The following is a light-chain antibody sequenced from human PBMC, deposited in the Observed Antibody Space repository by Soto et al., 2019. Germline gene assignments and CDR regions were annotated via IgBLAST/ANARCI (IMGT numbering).Light chain of an antibody. CDR2: DVS. CDR1: RSDVGGYNY. CDR3: SSYTSSSTYV. J-gene: IGLJ1*01. V-gene: IGLV2-14*03. Sequence: QSALTQPASVSGSPGQSIAISCTGTRSDVGGYNYVSWYQHHPGKAPKLMIYDVSNRPSGVSNRVSGSKSGNTASLTISGLQAEDEADYYCSSYTSSSTYVFGTGTKLTVL.